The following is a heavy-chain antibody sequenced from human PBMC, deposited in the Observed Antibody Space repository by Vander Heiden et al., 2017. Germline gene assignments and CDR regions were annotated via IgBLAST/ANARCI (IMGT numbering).Heavy chain of an antibody. CDR1: GFTFGSYD. Sequence: EVQPVESGGGLVKPGGSLRLSCTGSGFTFGSYDMHGVRQATGNRLEWVSAICTVCDTYYPGSLKGRFTIARENAKNSLYVQMISMRAGDTAVYYCASDRGRGAFDIWGQGTMVTVSS. D-gene: IGHD3-10*01. CDR3: ASDRGRGAFDI. J-gene: IGHJ3*02. CDR2: ICTVCDT. V-gene: IGHV3-13*01.